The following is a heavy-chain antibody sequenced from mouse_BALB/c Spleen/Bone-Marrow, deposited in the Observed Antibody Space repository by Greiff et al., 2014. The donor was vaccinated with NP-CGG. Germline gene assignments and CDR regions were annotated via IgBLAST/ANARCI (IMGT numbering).Heavy chain of an antibody. CDR3: ARDSITTVVATDY. Sequence: VQLQQSEAELVKPGASVKPSCKASGYTFTSYWMHWVKQRPGQGLEWIGEIDPSDSYTNYNQKFKGKATLTVDKSSSTAYMQLSSLTSEDSAVYYCARDSITTVVATDYWGQGTTLTVSS. CDR1: GYTFTSYW. V-gene: IGHV1-69*02. D-gene: IGHD1-1*01. CDR2: IDPSDSYT. J-gene: IGHJ2*01.